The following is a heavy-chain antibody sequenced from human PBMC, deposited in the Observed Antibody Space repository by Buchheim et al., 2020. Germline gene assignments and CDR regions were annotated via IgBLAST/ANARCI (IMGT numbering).Heavy chain of an antibody. D-gene: IGHD3-22*01. CDR1: GGTFSSYT. CDR2: IIPIFGVA. CDR3: ARDRNYYDSNGLPY. J-gene: IGHJ4*02. Sequence: QVQLVQSGAEVKKPGSSVKVSCKSSGGTFSSYTISWVRQAPGQGLEWMGKIIPIFGVAKYAQSFRDRVTITADKSTSTAYMELSSLRSEDTAVYYCARDRNYYDSNGLPYWGQGTL. V-gene: IGHV1-69*08.